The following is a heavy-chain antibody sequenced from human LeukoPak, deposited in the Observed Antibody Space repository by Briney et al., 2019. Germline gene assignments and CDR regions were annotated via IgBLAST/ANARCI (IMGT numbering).Heavy chain of an antibody. D-gene: IGHD6-19*01. Sequence: PSETLSLTCAVSGYSNSSGYYWGWIRQPPGKGLEWIGSIYHSGSTYYNPSLKSRVTISVDTSKNQFSLKLSSVTAAATAVYYCARRLEYSSGWYGNDAFDIWGQGTMVTVSS. J-gene: IGHJ3*02. V-gene: IGHV4-38-2*01. CDR3: ARRLEYSSGWYGNDAFDI. CDR2: IYHSGST. CDR1: GYSNSSGYY.